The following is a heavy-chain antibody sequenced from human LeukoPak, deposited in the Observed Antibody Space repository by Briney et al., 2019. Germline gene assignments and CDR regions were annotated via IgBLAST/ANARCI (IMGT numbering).Heavy chain of an antibody. V-gene: IGHV3-30*02. CDR3: AKDLCY. J-gene: IGHJ4*02. CDR1: GFTFSSCG. Sequence: PGGSLRLSFPASGFTFSSCGLHWVRQAPGKGLEWVAFIRCDGNSENYAEFVKGRFTISRDNSKNTLYLQMNSLTVEDTAVYYCAKDLCYWGQGTLATVSS. CDR2: IRCDGNSE.